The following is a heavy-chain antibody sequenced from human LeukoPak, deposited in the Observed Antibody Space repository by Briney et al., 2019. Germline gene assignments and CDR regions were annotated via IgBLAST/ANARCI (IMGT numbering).Heavy chain of an antibody. CDR3: ASPWGDYYYYGMDV. CDR1: GFSVSSNY. Sequence: PGGSLRLSCAASGFSVSSNYMTWVRQAPGKGLEWVSYISSSGSTIYYADSVKGRFTISRDNAKNSLYLQMNSLRAEDTAVYYCASPWGDYYYYGMDVWGQGTTVTVSS. V-gene: IGHV3-48*03. D-gene: IGHD3-16*01. CDR2: ISSSGSTI. J-gene: IGHJ6*02.